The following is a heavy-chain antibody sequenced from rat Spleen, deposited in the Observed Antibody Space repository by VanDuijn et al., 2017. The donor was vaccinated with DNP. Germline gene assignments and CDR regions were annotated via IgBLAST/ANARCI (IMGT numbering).Heavy chain of an antibody. CDR3: ARWRIGPHYFDY. CDR1: GYSITRSY. CDR2: ISYSGTT. J-gene: IGHJ2*01. D-gene: IGHD1-11*01. Sequence: EVQLQESGPGLVKPSQSLSLTCSVTGYSITRSYRWNWIRKFPRNKMEYIGHISYSGTTNYNPSLKSRISITRDTSKNQFFLQLNSVSTEDTATYYCARWRIGPHYFDYWGQGVMATVSS. V-gene: IGHV3-1*01.